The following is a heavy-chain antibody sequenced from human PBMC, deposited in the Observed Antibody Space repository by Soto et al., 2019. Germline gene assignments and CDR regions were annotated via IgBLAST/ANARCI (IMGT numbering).Heavy chain of an antibody. J-gene: IGHJ4*02. CDR3: ARGGGTLDY. CDR2: ISPRDGST. CDR1: GYTFISYA. V-gene: IGHV1-46*01. Sequence: QVQLVQSGAEVKKSGASVKVSCKASGYTFISYAMYWVRQAPGQGLEWMGIISPRDGSTSYALSFQGRVSMTRDTSTSTMYMELSNLRSEDTAVYCCARGGGTLDYWGQGTLVTVSS.